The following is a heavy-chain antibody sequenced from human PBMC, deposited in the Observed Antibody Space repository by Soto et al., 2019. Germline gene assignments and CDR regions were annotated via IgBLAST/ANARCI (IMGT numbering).Heavy chain of an antibody. CDR3: ARVAVVWPDCSGGSCYYYYYGMDV. V-gene: IGHV1-8*01. CDR1: GYTLTSYD. J-gene: IGHJ6*02. Sequence: ASVKVSCKASGYTLTSYDINWVRQATGQGLEWMGWMNPNSGNTGYAQKFQGRVTMTRNTSISTAYMELSSLRSEDTAVYYCARVAVVWPDCSGGSCYYYYYGMDVWGQGTTVTVSS. CDR2: MNPNSGNT. D-gene: IGHD2-15*01.